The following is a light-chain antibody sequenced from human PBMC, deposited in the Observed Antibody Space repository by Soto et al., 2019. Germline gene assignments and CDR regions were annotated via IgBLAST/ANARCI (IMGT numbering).Light chain of an antibody. J-gene: IGKJ1*01. V-gene: IGKV3-15*01. Sequence: EIVMTQSPATLSVSPGERATLSCRASQSVSNNLAWFQQKPGQAPRLLIYQASTRATGIPASFSGSWSGTEFTLTISRLHSEDFAVYYCQQYNDRPGTFGQGTKVEIK. CDR1: QSVSNN. CDR2: QAS. CDR3: QQYNDRPGT.